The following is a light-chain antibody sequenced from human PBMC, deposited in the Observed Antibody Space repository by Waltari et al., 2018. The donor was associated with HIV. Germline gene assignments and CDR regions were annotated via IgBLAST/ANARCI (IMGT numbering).Light chain of an antibody. CDR2: DGS. CDR3: HVWDRSSDHHV. V-gene: IGLV3-21*02. J-gene: IGLJ1*01. Sequence: SYVLTQPPSVSVAPGQAATIPCGGNNIGSKSVHWYQQKAGQAPVLVVYDGSDRPSGIPERFSGSRSGNTATLPISRVESGDEADYYCHVWDRSSDHHVFGTGTKVTVL. CDR1: NIGSKS.